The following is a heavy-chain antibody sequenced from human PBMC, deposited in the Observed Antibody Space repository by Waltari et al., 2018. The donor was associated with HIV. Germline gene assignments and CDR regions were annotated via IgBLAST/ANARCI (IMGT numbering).Heavy chain of an antibody. CDR3: ASYYYDSSGYYGDY. V-gene: IGHV4-39*01. Sequence: QLQLQESGPGLVKPSETLSLTCTVSGGSISSSSYYWGWIRQPPGKGLEWIGSIYYSGSTYYNPSLKSRVTISVDTSKNQFSLKLSSVTAADTAVYYCASYYYDSSGYYGDYWGQGTLVTVSS. CDR1: GGSISSSSYY. J-gene: IGHJ4*02. D-gene: IGHD3-22*01. CDR2: IYYSGST.